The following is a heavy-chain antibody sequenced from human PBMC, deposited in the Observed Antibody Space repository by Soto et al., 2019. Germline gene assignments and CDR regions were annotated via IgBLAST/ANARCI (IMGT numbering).Heavy chain of an antibody. Sequence: PGESLKISCKGSGYSFTSYWIAWVRQMPGKGLEWMGRIDPSDSYTNYSPSFQGHVTISADKSISTAYLQWSSLKASDTAMYYCARHVFTDMAPSANGMDVWGQGTTVPVSS. CDR1: GYSFTSYW. D-gene: IGHD5-18*01. CDR2: IDPSDSYT. CDR3: ARHVFTDMAPSANGMDV. V-gene: IGHV5-10-1*01. J-gene: IGHJ6*02.